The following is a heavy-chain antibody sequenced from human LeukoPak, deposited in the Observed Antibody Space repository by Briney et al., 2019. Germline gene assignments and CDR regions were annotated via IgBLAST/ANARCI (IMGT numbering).Heavy chain of an antibody. CDR2: INHSGST. V-gene: IGHV4-34*01. Sequence: SETLSLTCAVYGGSFSGYYWSWIRQPPGKGLEWIGEINHSGSTNYNPSLKSRVTISVDTSKNQFSLKLSSVTAADTAVYYCARDGMATISVWFDPWGQGTLVTVSS. J-gene: IGHJ5*02. CDR3: ARDGMATISVWFDP. CDR1: GGSFSGYY. D-gene: IGHD5-24*01.